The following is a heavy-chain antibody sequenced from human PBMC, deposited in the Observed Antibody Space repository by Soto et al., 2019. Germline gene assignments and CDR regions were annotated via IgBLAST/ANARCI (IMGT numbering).Heavy chain of an antibody. CDR2: ISGDGRDK. CDR3: AKDRTPVADYYFDY. CDR1: GFTFSSYG. Sequence: GGSLRLSCAASGFTFSSYGMSWVRQAPGKGLEWVAVISGDGRDKYHADSVKGRFTISRDNSKNTLYLQMNSLRAEDTAVYYCAKDRTPVADYYFDYWGQGTLVTVSS. J-gene: IGHJ4*02. D-gene: IGHD6-19*01. V-gene: IGHV3-30*18.